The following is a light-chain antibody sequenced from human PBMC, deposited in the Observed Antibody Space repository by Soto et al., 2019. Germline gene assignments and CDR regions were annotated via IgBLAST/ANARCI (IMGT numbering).Light chain of an antibody. V-gene: IGLV1-40*01. CDR2: GNT. J-gene: IGLJ3*02. CDR3: QSYDTSLSAPV. CDR1: ISNIGAGYD. Sequence: QSVLTQPPSVSGAPGHRVTISCTGIISNIGAGYDVHWYQRLPGSAPKLLIYGNTNRPSGVPVRFSGSKSGTSASLAITGLQAEDEADYYCQSYDTSLSAPVFGGGTKLTVL.